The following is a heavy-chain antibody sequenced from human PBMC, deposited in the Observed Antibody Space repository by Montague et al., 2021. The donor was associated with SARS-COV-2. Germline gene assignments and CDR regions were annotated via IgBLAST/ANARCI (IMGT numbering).Heavy chain of an antibody. CDR1: GFTFSYYE. Sequence: SLRLSCAASGFTFSYYEMNWVRQAPGKGLEWVSYISTTSSTIYYADSVKGRFTISRDNAKNSLYLQMNSLRAEDTALYYCVRALDTAILSNWFDPWGQGTLVTVSS. CDR3: VRALDTAILSNWFDP. V-gene: IGHV3-48*03. D-gene: IGHD5-18*01. J-gene: IGHJ5*02. CDR2: ISTTSSTI.